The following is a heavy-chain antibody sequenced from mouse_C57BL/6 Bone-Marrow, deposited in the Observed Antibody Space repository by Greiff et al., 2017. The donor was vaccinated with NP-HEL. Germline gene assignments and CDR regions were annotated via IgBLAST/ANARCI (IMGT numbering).Heavy chain of an antibody. D-gene: IGHD2-3*01. Sequence: QVQLQQPGAELVRPGSSVKLSCKASGYTFTSYWMDWVKQRPGQGLEWIGNIYPSDSETHYNQKFKDKATLTVDKSSSTAYMQLSSLTSEGSAVYYCARRDYGYYWGYAMDYWGQGTSVTVSS. CDR3: ARRDYGYYWGYAMDY. V-gene: IGHV1-61*01. J-gene: IGHJ4*01. CDR2: IYPSDSET. CDR1: GYTFTSYW.